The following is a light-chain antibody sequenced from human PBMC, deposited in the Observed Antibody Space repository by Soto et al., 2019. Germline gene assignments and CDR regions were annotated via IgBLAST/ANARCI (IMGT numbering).Light chain of an antibody. CDR1: SSDVGGYNY. V-gene: IGLV2-11*01. CDR2: DVS. Sequence: QSALTQPRSVSGSPGQSVTNSCPGTSSDVGGYNYVSWYQQHPGKAPKLMIYDVSKRPSGVPDRFSGSKSGNTASLTISGLQAEDEAGYYCCSYAGSYTLFGGGTQLTVL. CDR3: CSYAGSYTL. J-gene: IGLJ2*01.